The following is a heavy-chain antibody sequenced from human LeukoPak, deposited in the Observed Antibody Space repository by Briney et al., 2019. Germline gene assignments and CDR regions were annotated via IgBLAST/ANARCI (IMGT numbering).Heavy chain of an antibody. Sequence: GGSLRLPCAASEFTFNNYAIHWVRQAPGKGLEWLAVISYDGTNKYYADSMKGRFTISRDNSKNTLYLQMNSLRPEDTAVYYCARGGRWNDYSKIDYWGQGTLVTVSS. CDR1: EFTFNNYA. J-gene: IGHJ4*02. V-gene: IGHV3-30*01. D-gene: IGHD4-11*01. CDR2: ISYDGTNK. CDR3: ARGGRWNDYSKIDY.